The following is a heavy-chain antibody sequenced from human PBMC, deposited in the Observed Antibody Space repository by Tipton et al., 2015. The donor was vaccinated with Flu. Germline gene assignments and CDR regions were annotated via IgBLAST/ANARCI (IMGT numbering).Heavy chain of an antibody. CDR3: ARGLLRITMVRGVGGFDY. CDR1: GGSFSGYY. J-gene: IGHJ4*02. Sequence: LRLSCAVYGGSFSGYYWSWIRQPPGKGLEWIGEINHSGSTNYNPSLKSRVTISVDTSKNQFSLKLSSVTAADTAVYYCARGLLRITMVRGVGGFDYWGQGTLVTVSS. CDR2: INHSGST. D-gene: IGHD3-10*01. V-gene: IGHV4-34*01.